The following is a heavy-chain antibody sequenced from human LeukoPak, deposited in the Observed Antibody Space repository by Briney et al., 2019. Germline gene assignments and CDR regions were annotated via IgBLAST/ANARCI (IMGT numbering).Heavy chain of an antibody. J-gene: IGHJ4*02. CDR1: GFTFSDYY. Sequence: GGSLRLSCAASGFTFSDYYMSWIRQAPGQGLEWVSYVSSSGSTIYYTDSVKGRFTISRDNAKNSLYLQMNSLRAEDTAVYYCARGPFWSGYYDDWGQGTLVTVSS. CDR2: VSSSGSTI. D-gene: IGHD3-3*01. CDR3: ARGPFWSGYYDD. V-gene: IGHV3-11*01.